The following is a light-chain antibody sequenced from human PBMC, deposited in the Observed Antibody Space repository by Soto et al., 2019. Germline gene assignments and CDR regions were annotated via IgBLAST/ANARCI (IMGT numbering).Light chain of an antibody. CDR1: QGISSY. CDR3: QQLDSYPPT. Sequence: DIQLTQSPSFLSAFVGDTVTITCRASQGISSYLAWYQQKPGKAPKLLIYAASTLQGGVPSRFSGSGPGTEFTLTISSLQPEDFATYFCQQLDSYPPTFGQGTRLEIK. J-gene: IGKJ5*01. CDR2: AAS. V-gene: IGKV1-9*01.